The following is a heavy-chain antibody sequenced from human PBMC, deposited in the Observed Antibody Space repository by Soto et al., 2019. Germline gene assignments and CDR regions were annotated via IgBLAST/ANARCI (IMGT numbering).Heavy chain of an antibody. CDR1: GGTVSNSW. V-gene: IGHV5-51*01. CDR3: ARLANRAGRCPDY. J-gene: IGHJ4*02. Sequence: VDAVKSSDGGRGGTVSNSWRCWARQIPGEGLEWMGIIYPGDSDTRYSPSFEGQVTISADKSISSTFLQWSSLQASDTAMYYCARLANRAGRCPDYWGQGTLVTVSS. CDR2: IYPGDSDT. D-gene: IGHD6-13*01.